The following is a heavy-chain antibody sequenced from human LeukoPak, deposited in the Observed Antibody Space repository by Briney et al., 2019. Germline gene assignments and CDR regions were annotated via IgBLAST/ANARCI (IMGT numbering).Heavy chain of an antibody. J-gene: IGHJ4*02. CDR1: GFTFSSYA. D-gene: IGHD5-24*01. V-gene: IGHV3-23*01. CDR3: ATRRWDGSIDY. CDR2: ISGSDGST. Sequence: GGSLRLSCAASGFTFSSYAMHWVRQAPGKGLEWVSVISGSDGSTYYADSVKGRFTISRDNSKNTLYLQMNSLRAEDTAVYYCATRRWDGSIDYWSQGTLVTVSS.